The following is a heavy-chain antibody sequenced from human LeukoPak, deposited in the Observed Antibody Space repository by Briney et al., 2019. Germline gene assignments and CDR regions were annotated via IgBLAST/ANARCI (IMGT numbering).Heavy chain of an antibody. J-gene: IGHJ5*02. CDR3: ARSNVDIVATRDYNWFDP. Sequence: PSETLSLTCTVSGGSISSYYWSWIRQPPGKGLEWLGYIYYSGSTNYNPSLKSRVTISVDTSKNQFSLKLSSVTAADTAVYYCARSNVDIVATRDYNWFDPWGQGTLVTVSS. CDR1: GGSISSYY. V-gene: IGHV4-59*01. D-gene: IGHD5-12*01. CDR2: IYYSGST.